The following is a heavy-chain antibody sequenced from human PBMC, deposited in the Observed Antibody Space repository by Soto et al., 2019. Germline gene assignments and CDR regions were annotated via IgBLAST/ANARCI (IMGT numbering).Heavy chain of an antibody. CDR3: AKDYWGSY. V-gene: IGHV3-23*01. D-gene: IGHD3-16*01. CDR1: GFTFSTYA. CDR2: ISGSGDST. J-gene: IGHJ4*02. Sequence: GGSLRLSCAASGFTFSTYAMSWVRQAPGKGLEWVSAISGSGDSTFYADSVKGRFTISRDNSKNTLYLQMTTLRAEDTALYHCAKDYWGSYSGQGTLVTVSS.